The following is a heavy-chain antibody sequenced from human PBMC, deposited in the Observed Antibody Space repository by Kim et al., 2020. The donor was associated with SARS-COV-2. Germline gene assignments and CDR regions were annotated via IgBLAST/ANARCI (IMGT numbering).Heavy chain of an antibody. J-gene: IGHJ4*02. D-gene: IGHD1-26*01. Sequence: SETLSLTCAVYGGSFSGYYWSWIRQPPGKGLEWIGEINHSGSTNYNPSLKSRVTISVDTSKNQFSLKLSSVTAADTAVYYCARMGYSVGATFPLDYWGQG. CDR3: ARMGYSVGATFPLDY. CDR1: GGSFSGYY. CDR2: INHSGST. V-gene: IGHV4-34*01.